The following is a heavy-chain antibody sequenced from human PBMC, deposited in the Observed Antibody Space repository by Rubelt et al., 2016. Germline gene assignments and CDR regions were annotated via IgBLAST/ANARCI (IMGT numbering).Heavy chain of an antibody. D-gene: IGHD3-3*01. Sequence: IRSKAYGGTTEYAASVKGRFTISRDDSKSIAYLQMNSLKTEDTAVYYCTRATVTIFGNYGMDVWGQGTTVTVSS. CDR2: IRSKAYGGTT. V-gene: IGHV3-49*02. J-gene: IGHJ6*02. CDR3: TRATVTIFGNYGMDV.